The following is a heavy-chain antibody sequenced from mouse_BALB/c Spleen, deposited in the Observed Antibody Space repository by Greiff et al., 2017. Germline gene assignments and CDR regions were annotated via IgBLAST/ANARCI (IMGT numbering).Heavy chain of an antibody. CDR2: IWAGGST. D-gene: IGHD5-1-1*01. V-gene: IGHV2-9*02. J-gene: IGHJ1*01. CDR3: AREGNRYFDV. Sequence: QVQLKESGPGLVAPSQSLSITCTVSGFSLTSYGVHWVRQPPGKGLEWLGVIWAGGSTNYNSALMSRLSISKDNSKSQVFLKMNSLQTDDTAMYYCAREGNRYFDVWGAGTTVTVSS. CDR1: GFSLTSYG.